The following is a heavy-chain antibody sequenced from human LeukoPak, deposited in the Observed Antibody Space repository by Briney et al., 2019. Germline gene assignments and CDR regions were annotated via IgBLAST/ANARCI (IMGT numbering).Heavy chain of an antibody. CDR3: ARGSRTGSYYLYDFDY. CDR2: LSPDSSYL. CDR1: GFTFSISA. V-gene: IGHV3-21*01. J-gene: IGHJ4*02. Sequence: PGGSLRLSCAASGFTFSISAMSWVRQAPGKGLEWVSSLSPDSSYLYYADSMQGRFTISRDNAKNSVFLQMNGLKVEDTAVHYCARGSRTGSYYLYDFDYWGQGTLVTVSS. D-gene: IGHD1-26*01.